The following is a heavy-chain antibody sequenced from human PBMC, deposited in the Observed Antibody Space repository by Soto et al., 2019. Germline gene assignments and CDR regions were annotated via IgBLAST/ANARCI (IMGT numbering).Heavy chain of an antibody. V-gene: IGHV4-59*01. CDR2: IYYSGTT. Sequence: QVQLQESGPGLVKPSETLSLTCTVSGGSISSYYWSWIRQPLGTGLEWIGSIYYSGTTNYNPSLKSRVTISVDTSKNQFSLKLTSVTAADTAIYYCARRLVSGGSGSYEDSWGQGTLVTVSS. CDR3: ARRLVSGGSGSYEDS. J-gene: IGHJ4*02. CDR1: GGSISSYY. D-gene: IGHD3-10*01.